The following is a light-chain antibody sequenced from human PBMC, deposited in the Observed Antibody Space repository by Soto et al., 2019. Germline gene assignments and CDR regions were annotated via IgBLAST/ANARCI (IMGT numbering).Light chain of an antibody. J-gene: IGLJ1*01. Sequence: QPPLTQPSSWSESPLQAITLSGTGTSSDVGSYNFNTCYQQHTNKAPKLMIYDVTNRPSGVSNRFSGSKSGNTASLTISGLQAEDEADYYCSSYTSISTYVFGTGTKVTVL. CDR2: DVT. CDR3: SSYTSISTYV. V-gene: IGLV2-14*01. CDR1: SSDVGSYNF.